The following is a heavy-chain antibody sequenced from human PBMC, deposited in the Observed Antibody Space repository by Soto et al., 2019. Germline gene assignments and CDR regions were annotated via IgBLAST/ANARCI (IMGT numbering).Heavy chain of an antibody. D-gene: IGHD1-26*01. CDR1: GYNFISYP. V-gene: IGHV1-3*01. CDR3: AKSGSLDS. Sequence: ASVKVSRKASGYNFISYPIHWVRQAPGQSLECMGWINPANGDTRYSQKFQGRVTITRDTSATTAYMDLNSLIPDDTAIYYCAKSGSLDSWGQGTPVTVSS. J-gene: IGHJ4*02. CDR2: INPANGDT.